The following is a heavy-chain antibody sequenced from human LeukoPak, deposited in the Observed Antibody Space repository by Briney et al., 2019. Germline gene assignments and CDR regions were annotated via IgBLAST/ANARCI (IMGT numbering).Heavy chain of an antibody. CDR3: ARARGVPYFDY. J-gene: IGHJ4*02. V-gene: IGHV4-4*07. Sequence: GSLRLSCAASGFTFSDYYWSWIRQPAGKGLEWIGRIHTSGSTNYNSSLKSRVTMSVDMSKNQFSLKLSSVTAADTAVYYCARARGVPYFDYWGQGTLVTVSS. CDR1: GFTFSDYY. D-gene: IGHD3-10*01. CDR2: IHTSGST.